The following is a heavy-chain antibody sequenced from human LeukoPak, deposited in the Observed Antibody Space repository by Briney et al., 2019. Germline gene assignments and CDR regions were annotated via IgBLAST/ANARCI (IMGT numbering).Heavy chain of an antibody. J-gene: IGHJ4*02. D-gene: IGHD6-13*01. V-gene: IGHV1-18*01. CDR3: ARDMMDSSSWYVDY. Sequence: GASVKVSCKASGYSFTSYGINWVRQAPGQGLVWMGWISANNGDTNYAQKFQGRVTMTTETSTGTAYMDLRSLSSDDTAVYFCARDMMDSSSWYVDYWGQGTLVTVSS. CDR1: GYSFTSYG. CDR2: ISANNGDT.